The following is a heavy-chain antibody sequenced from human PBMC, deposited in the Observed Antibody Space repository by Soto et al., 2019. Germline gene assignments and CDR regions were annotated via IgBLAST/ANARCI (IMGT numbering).Heavy chain of an antibody. Sequence: SETLSLTCTVSGGSISNYYWSWIRQPPGKGLEWIGYIHYSGSTNYSPSLKSRVTISVDTSKNQFPLKLSSVTAADTAVYYCVRDGDYYDSSGYYWRYFDYWGQGTLVTVSS. V-gene: IGHV4-59*12. CDR3: VRDGDYYDSSGYYWRYFDY. J-gene: IGHJ4*02. CDR2: IHYSGST. CDR1: GGSISNYY. D-gene: IGHD3-22*01.